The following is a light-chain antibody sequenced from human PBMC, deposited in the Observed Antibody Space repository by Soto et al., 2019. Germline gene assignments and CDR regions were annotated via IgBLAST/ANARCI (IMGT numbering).Light chain of an antibody. CDR3: SSYAGSNNLI. J-gene: IGLJ2*01. V-gene: IGLV2-8*01. CDR1: SSDVGGYNY. CDR2: EVS. Sequence: QSVLTQPPSASGSPGQSVTISCTGTSSDVGGYNYVSWYQQHPGKAPKLMIYEVSKRPSGVPDRFSGSKSGNTASLTVSGLQAEDEADYYCSSYAGSNNLIFGGGTKLTVX.